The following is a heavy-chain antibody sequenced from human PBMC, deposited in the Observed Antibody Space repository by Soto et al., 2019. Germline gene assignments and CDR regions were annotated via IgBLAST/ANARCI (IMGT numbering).Heavy chain of an antibody. CDR3: ARERPTERTFSFDY. D-gene: IGHD3-16*01. Sequence: ASVKVSCKTSGYTFASYAIHWLRQAPGQRLEWMGWINVGNANTRYSQNFQDRVTITRDTSASTAYMELSSPRSEDTALYYCARERPTERTFSFDYWGQGTQVTVSS. CDR2: INVGNANT. V-gene: IGHV1-3*01. J-gene: IGHJ4*02. CDR1: GYTFASYA.